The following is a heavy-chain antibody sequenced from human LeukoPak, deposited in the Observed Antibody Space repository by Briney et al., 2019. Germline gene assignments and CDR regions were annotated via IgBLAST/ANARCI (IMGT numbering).Heavy chain of an antibody. CDR1: GFTFSTYA. J-gene: IGHJ3*02. Sequence: GGSLRLSCAASGFTFSTYAVSWVRQAPGQGLEWVSLISGTGDTTYYADSVKGRFTISRDNSKNTLYLQMNSLRAEDTAVYYCAKDSTSSWYTFLNAFDIWGQGTMVTVSS. CDR3: AKDSTSSWYTFLNAFDI. CDR2: ISGTGDTT. V-gene: IGHV3-23*01. D-gene: IGHD6-13*01.